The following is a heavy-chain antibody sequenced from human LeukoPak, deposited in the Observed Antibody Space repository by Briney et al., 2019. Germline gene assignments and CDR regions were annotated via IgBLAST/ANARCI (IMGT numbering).Heavy chain of an antibody. D-gene: IGHD5-18*01. CDR2: ISHSGST. V-gene: IGHV4-34*01. Sequence: SETLSLTCAVYGGSCSGYYWSWIRQPPGQGLEGIGEISHSGSTNYNPSLKSRVTISVDTSKNQFSLKLSSVTAADTAVYYCARVLTTLPTAMVIGIDYWGQGTLVTVSS. CDR1: GGSCSGYY. CDR3: ARVLTTLPTAMVIGIDY. J-gene: IGHJ4*02.